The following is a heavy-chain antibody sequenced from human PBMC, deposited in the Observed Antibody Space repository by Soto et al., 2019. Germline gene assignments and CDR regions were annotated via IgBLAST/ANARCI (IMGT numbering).Heavy chain of an antibody. V-gene: IGHV3-30*18. CDR1: GFTFSSYG. CDR3: AKDLNPISYSSGWYTFDY. CDR2: ISYDGSNK. D-gene: IGHD6-19*01. Sequence: GGSLRLSCAASGFTFSSYGMHWVRQAPGKGLEWVAVISYDGSNKYYADSVKGRFTISRDNSKNTLYLQMNSLRAEDTAVYYCAKDLNPISYSSGWYTFDYWGQGTLVTVSS. J-gene: IGHJ4*02.